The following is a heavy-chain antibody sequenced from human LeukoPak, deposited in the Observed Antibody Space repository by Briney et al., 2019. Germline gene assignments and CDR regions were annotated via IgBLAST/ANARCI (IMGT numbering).Heavy chain of an antibody. D-gene: IGHD6-13*01. CDR2: FSGSGGST. CDR3: AKRHSSSWYF. Sequence: PGGSLRLSCAASGFTFSNYGMSWVRQAPGKGLEWVSAFSGSGGSTYYADSVKGRFTISRDNSKNTLYLQMNSLRAGDTAVYYCAKRHSSSWYFWGQGTLVTVSS. CDR1: GFTFSNYG. J-gene: IGHJ4*02. V-gene: IGHV3-23*01.